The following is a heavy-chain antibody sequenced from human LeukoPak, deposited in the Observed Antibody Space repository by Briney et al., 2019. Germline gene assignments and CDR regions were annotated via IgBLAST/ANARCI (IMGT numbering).Heavy chain of an antibody. CDR3: ARVGYYDSSGWGRYAFDI. CDR2: INRDGCST. J-gene: IGHJ3*02. Sequence: GGSLRLSCAASGFTFSSYWMHWVRQTPGKGLVWVSRINRDGCSTIYADSVKGRFTISRDNAKNTLYLQMNSLRAEDTAVYYCARVGYYDSSGWGRYAFDIWGQGTMVTVSS. CDR1: GFTFSSYW. D-gene: IGHD3-22*01. V-gene: IGHV3-74*01.